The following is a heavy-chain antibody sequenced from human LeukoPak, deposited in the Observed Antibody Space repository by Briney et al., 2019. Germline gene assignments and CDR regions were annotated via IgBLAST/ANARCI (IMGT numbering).Heavy chain of an antibody. CDR2: IYPGDSGT. CDR1: GYSFTSYW. V-gene: IGHV5-51*01. D-gene: IGHD6-13*01. J-gene: IGHJ4*02. CDR3: ARLAIAAAGPRGYYFDY. Sequence: GESLKISCKGSGYSFTSYWIGWVRQMPGKGLEWMGIIYPGDSGTRYSPSFQGQVTISADKSISTAYLQWSSLKASDTAMYYCARLAIAAAGPRGYYFDYWGQGTLVTVSS.